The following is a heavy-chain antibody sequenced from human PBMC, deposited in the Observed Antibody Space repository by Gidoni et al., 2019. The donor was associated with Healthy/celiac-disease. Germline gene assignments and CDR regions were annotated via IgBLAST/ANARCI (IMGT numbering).Heavy chain of an antibody. CDR1: GGPISSYY. V-gene: IGHV4-59*01. J-gene: IGHJ4*02. Sequence: QVQLQESGPRLVQPSEPLSLTCTVAGGPISSYYWNWIRQPPGKGLEWFGYIYYSGSTNYNPARKSRVTMSVDTSKNQCSLNVSAVTAADTAVYYCAKGDTFMVPDYWGQGTLVTVSS. CDR2: IYYSGST. CDR3: AKGDTFMVPDY. D-gene: IGHD5-18*01.